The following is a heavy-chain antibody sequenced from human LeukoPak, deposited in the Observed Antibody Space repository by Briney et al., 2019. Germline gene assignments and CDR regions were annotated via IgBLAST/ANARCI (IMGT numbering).Heavy chain of an antibody. CDR2: IKEDGTEK. J-gene: IGHJ4*02. D-gene: IGHD1-1*01. Sequence: GGSLRLSCAASGFTFSNYWMSWVRQAPGKGLEWVANIKEDGTEKYYVDSVKGRFTISRDNAKNSLFLQMSSLRAEDTAVYYCARVRSGTYYYFDSWGQGTLVAVSS. CDR3: ARVRSGTYYYFDS. V-gene: IGHV3-7*01. CDR1: GFTFSNYW.